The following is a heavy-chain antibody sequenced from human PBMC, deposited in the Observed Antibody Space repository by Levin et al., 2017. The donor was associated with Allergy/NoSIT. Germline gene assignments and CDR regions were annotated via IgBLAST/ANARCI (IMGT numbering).Heavy chain of an antibody. CDR2: INPNSGNT. Sequence: GESLKISCKASGYTFTSYDINWVRQATGQGLEWMGWINPNSGNTGYAQKFQGRVTMTRNTSISTAYMELSSLRSEDTAVYYCASAVVPAAPYRGDAFDIWGQGTMVTVSS. CDR1: GYTFTSYD. J-gene: IGHJ3*02. D-gene: IGHD2-2*01. CDR3: ASAVVPAAPYRGDAFDI. V-gene: IGHV1-8*01.